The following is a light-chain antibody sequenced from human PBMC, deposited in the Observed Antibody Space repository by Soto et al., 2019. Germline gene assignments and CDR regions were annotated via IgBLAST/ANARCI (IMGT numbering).Light chain of an antibody. Sequence: QSVLTQSASVSGSPGQSITISCTGTSSDVGNYNLVSWYQQHPGKAPKLMIYEGSKRPSGVSNRFSGSKSGNTASLTISILHAEDEADYYCCSYAGSSTYVFGTGTKVTVL. CDR1: SSDVGNYNL. CDR2: EGS. CDR3: CSYAGSSTYV. J-gene: IGLJ1*01. V-gene: IGLV2-23*01.